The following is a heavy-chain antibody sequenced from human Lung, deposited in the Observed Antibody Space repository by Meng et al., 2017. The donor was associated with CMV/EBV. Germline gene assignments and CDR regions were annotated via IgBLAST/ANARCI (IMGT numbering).Heavy chain of an antibody. CDR1: GFTFSSYS. J-gene: IGHJ4*02. D-gene: IGHD2-15*01. V-gene: IGHV3-21*01. CDR3: ARVYCSRGSCSFDY. CDR2: ISSNSKYI. Sequence: GESLKISCAASGFTFSSYSANWVRQAPGKGLEWVSSISSNSKYIFYADSVKGRFTISRDNAKNALHLQMNSLRDEDTALYYCARVYCSRGSCSFDYLGQGXLVTVSS.